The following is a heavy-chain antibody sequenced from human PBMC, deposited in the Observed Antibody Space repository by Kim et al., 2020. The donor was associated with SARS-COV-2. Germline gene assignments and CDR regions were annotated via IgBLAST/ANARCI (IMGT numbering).Heavy chain of an antibody. D-gene: IGHD3-10*01. J-gene: IGHJ6*03. Sequence: SETLSLTCTVSGGSISSYYWSWIRQPPGKGLEWIGYIYYSGSTNYNPSLKSRVTISVDTSKNQFSLKLSSVTAADTAVYYCHGSGSYGYYYYYMDVWGKGTTVTVSS. CDR2: IYYSGST. CDR3: HGSGSYGYYYYYMDV. V-gene: IGHV4-59*01. CDR1: GGSISSYY.